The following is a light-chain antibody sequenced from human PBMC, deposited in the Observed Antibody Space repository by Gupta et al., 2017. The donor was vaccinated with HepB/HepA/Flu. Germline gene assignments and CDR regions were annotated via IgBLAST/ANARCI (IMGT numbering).Light chain of an antibody. CDR1: QSVSSN. Sequence: EIVMTQSPATLSVSSGERATLSCRASQSVSSNLAWYQQKPGQAPRLLIYGASTRATGIPARFSGSGSGTXFTLTIXSLQSEDFAVYYCQQYNNWPQTFGXGTKVEIK. V-gene: IGKV3-15*01. CDR3: QQYNNWPQT. CDR2: GAS. J-gene: IGKJ1*01.